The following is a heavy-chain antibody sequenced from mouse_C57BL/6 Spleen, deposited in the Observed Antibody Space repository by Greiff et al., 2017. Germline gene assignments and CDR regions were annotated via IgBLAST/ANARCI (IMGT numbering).Heavy chain of an antibody. V-gene: IGHV1-4*01. J-gene: IGHJ1*03. CDR2: INPSSGYT. CDR1: GYTFTSYT. CDR3: ARDGSSARYIDV. Sequence: QVQLKESGAELARPGASVKMSCKASGYTFTSYTMHWVKQRPGQGLEWIGYINPSSGYTKYNQKFKDKATLTADKSSSTAYMQLSSLTSEDSAVYYCARDGSSARYIDVWGTGTTVTVSS. D-gene: IGHD1-1*01.